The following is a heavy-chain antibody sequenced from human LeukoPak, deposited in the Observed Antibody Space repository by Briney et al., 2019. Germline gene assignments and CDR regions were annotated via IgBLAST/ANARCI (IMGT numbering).Heavy chain of an antibody. V-gene: IGHV4-59*12. D-gene: IGHD3-10*01. J-gene: IGHJ4*02. CDR1: GGSISSYY. CDR2: IYLSGST. Sequence: PSETLSLTCTVSGGSISSYYWSWIRQPPGKGPEWIGYIYLSGSTYYNPTLKSRVTISLDSSKNQFSLKVTSVTAADTAVYYCARDRSVVRGAPAYSFDSWGQGTLVTVSS. CDR3: ARDRSVVRGAPAYSFDS.